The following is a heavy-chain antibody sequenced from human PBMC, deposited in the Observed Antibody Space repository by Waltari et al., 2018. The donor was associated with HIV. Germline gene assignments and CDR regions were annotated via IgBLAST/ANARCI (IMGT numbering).Heavy chain of an antibody. Sequence: QVQLRQWGAGLLKPSETLSLTCAVYGGSFSGSYWSWIRQPPGKGLEWIGEINHSGSTNYNPSTKSRVTISVDTSKNQFSLKLTSVTAADTAVFYCARARLVSRGQYCSTTSCLPHYYYYYGMDVWGQGTTVTVSS. V-gene: IGHV4-34*01. CDR2: INHSGST. J-gene: IGHJ6*02. D-gene: IGHD2-2*01. CDR3: ARARLVSRGQYCSTTSCLPHYYYYYGMDV. CDR1: GGSFSGSY.